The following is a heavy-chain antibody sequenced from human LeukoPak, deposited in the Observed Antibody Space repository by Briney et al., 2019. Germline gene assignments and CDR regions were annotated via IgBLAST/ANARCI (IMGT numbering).Heavy chain of an antibody. Sequence: GGSLRLSCATSGFIFSNYRMNWVRQAPGKGLEWVSYISSTSDTIYHVDSVKGRFTISRDNAKNSLYLQMNSLRVDDTAVYYCTRELASWGQGTLVTVSS. J-gene: IGHJ5*02. CDR2: ISSTSDTI. CDR1: GFIFSNYR. V-gene: IGHV3-48*01. CDR3: TRELAS.